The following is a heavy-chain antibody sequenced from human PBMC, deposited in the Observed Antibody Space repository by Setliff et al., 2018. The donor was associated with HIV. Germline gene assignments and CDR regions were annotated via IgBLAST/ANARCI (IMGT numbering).Heavy chain of an antibody. CDR2: IYHSGST. CDR1: GSSISNGYY. V-gene: IGHV4-38-2*01. J-gene: IGHJ3*02. Sequence: PSETLSLTCAVSGSSISNGYYWGWIRQPPGKGLEWIGSIYHSGSTYYNQSLKSRVTITVDTSKNHFSLKLSSVTAADTAVYHCARRNSGWYDAFDIRGQGNMGTVSS. D-gene: IGHD6-19*01. CDR3: ARRNSGWYDAFDI.